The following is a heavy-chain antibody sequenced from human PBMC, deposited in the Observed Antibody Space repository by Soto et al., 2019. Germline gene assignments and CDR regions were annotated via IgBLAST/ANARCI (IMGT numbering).Heavy chain of an antibody. D-gene: IGHD3-22*01. CDR2: IIPIFGTA. J-gene: IGHJ4*02. CDR1: GGTFSSYA. CDR3: ATRYDSSGYLFDY. Sequence: WASVKVSCKASGGTFSSYAISWVRQAPGQGLEWVGGIIPIFGTANYAQKFQGRVTITADESTSTAYMELSSLRSEDTAVYYCATRYDSSGYLFDYWGQGTLVTVSS. V-gene: IGHV1-69*13.